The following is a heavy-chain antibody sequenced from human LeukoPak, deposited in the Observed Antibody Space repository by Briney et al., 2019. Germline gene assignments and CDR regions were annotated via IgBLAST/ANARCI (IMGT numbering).Heavy chain of an antibody. CDR1: GFTISSNY. V-gene: IGHV3-66*02. Sequence: GGSLRLSCAASGFTISSNYMSWVRQAPGKGLEWVSVIYSGGSTYYADSVKGRFTISRDNSKNTLYLQMNSLRAEDTAVYYCARDRCRGGDCYSDYWGQGTLVTVSS. D-gene: IGHD2-21*02. J-gene: IGHJ4*02. CDR3: ARDRCRGGDCYSDY. CDR2: IYSGGST.